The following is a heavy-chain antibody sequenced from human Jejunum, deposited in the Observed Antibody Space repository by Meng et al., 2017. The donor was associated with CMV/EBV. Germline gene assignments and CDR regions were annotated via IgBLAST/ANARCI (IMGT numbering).Heavy chain of an antibody. V-gene: IGHV3-23*01. CDR3: AKAPTRRYYFDS. D-gene: IGHD5-24*01. Sequence: CAAAGFSISDYAMNWVRQAPGKGLEWVSVISASGDITFYAESVKGRFTIGRDNSKNTVYLQMNSLRAEDTAVYYCAKAPTRRYYFDSWGQGSLVTVSS. CDR2: ISASGDIT. J-gene: IGHJ4*02. CDR1: GFSISDYA.